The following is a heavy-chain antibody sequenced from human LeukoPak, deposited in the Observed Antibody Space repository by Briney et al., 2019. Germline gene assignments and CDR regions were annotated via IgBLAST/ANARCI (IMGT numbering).Heavy chain of an antibody. Sequence: ASVKVSCKASGYTFTSYGISWVRQAPGQGLEWMGWISACNGNTNYAQKLQGRVTMTTDTSTSTAYMELRSLRSDDTAVYYCARVNYDILTGYYNRNWFDPWGQGTLVTVSS. CDR3: ARVNYDILTGYYNRNWFDP. CDR2: ISACNGNT. CDR1: GYTFTSYG. J-gene: IGHJ5*02. D-gene: IGHD3-9*01. V-gene: IGHV1-18*04.